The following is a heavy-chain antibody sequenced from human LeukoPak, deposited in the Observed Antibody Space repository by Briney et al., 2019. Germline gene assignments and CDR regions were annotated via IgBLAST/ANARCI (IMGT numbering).Heavy chain of an antibody. D-gene: IGHD7-27*01. CDR1: GGSIRSYY. Sequence: SETLSLTCTVSGGSIRSYYWSWIRRPPGKGLEWIGSIYYSGSTYYNPSLKSRVTISVDTSKNQFSLKLSSVTAADTAVYYCARLVLGNFDYWGQGTLVTVSS. CDR3: ARLVLGNFDY. J-gene: IGHJ4*02. CDR2: IYYSGST. V-gene: IGHV4-39*01.